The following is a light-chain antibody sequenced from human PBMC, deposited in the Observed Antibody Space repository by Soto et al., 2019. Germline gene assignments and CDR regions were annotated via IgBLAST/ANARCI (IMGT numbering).Light chain of an antibody. CDR3: QSYDSSLSGYV. V-gene: IGLV1-40*01. J-gene: IGLJ1*01. CDR2: GNS. CDR1: SSNIGAGYD. Sequence: QSVLTQPPSVSVAPGQRVTISCTGSSSNIGAGYDVHWYQQLPGTAPKLLIYGNSNRPSGVPDRFSGSKAGTSVSLAITGLQAEDEADYYCQSYDSSLSGYVFGTGTKLTVL.